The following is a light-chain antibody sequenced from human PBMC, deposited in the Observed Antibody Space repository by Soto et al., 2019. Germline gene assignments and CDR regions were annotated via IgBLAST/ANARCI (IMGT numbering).Light chain of an antibody. V-gene: IGKV1-5*03. CDR2: KAS. CDR3: HQFNNYPWT. J-gene: IGKJ1*01. Sequence: DMQMTQSPSTLSASVGDRVTITCRASQSISSWLAWYQQKPGKAPKLLIYKASSLESGVPSRFSGSGSGTEFTLTISSLQPDDFATYYCHQFNNYPWTFGQGTRVEIK. CDR1: QSISSW.